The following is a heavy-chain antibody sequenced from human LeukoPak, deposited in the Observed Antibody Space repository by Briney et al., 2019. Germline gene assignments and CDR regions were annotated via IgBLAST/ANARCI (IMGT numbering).Heavy chain of an antibody. D-gene: IGHD1-26*01. CDR3: ARVVVGATSSEDYFDY. J-gene: IGHJ4*02. CDR1: GYAFTGYY. V-gene: IGHV1-2*02. Sequence: ASVTVSCKASGYAFTGYYMHWVRQAPGQGLEWMGWINPNSGGTNYAQKFQGRVTMTRDTSISTAYMELSRLRSDDTAVYYCARVVVGATSSEDYFDYWGQGTLVTVSS. CDR2: INPNSGGT.